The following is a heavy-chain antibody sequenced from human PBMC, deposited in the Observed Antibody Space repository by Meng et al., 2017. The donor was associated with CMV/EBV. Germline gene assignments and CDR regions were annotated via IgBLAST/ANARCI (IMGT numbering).Heavy chain of an antibody. D-gene: IGHD3-3*01. CDR3: ARDNRRGGVDY. CDR2: IYYSGST. CDR1: GGSISRGDYY. V-gene: IGHV4-30-4*08. Sequence: QGRLQEPGPGRVKPSQPLVLTGTVCGGSISRGDYYWSWIRQPPGKVLEWIGYIYYSGSTYYNPSLKSRVTISVDTSKNQFSLKLSSVTAADTAVYYCARDNRRGGVDYWGQGTLVTVSS. J-gene: IGHJ4*02.